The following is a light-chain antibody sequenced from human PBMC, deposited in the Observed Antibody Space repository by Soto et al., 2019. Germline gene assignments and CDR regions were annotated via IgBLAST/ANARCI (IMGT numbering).Light chain of an antibody. CDR3: QQRKYWQVT. CDR1: QSVSGY. CDR2: DVS. J-gene: IGKJ5*01. V-gene: IGKV3-11*01. Sequence: EVVLTQSPVTLSLAPGERATLSCRASQSVSGYLAWYQQKPGQAPRLLIYDVSNRATGIPARFSGSGSGTDFTLTISSLEPEDFDIYYCQQRKYWQVTLGQGTRLEIK.